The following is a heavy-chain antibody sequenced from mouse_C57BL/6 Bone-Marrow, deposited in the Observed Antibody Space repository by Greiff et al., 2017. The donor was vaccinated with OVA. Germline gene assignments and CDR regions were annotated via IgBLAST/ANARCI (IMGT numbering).Heavy chain of an antibody. CDR2: IRNKANGYPT. V-gene: IGHV7-4*01. Sequence: EVKVVESGGGLVQPGASLRLSCAASGFTFTDYYMSWVRQPPGKAPERLALIRNKANGYPTEYTASVKGRFTISRDNSQNILYLQMNTLRAEDSATYYCVKADHYYGSSYCMDYWGQGTSVTVSS. CDR3: VKADHYYGSSYCMDY. J-gene: IGHJ4*01. D-gene: IGHD1-1*01. CDR1: GFTFTDYY.